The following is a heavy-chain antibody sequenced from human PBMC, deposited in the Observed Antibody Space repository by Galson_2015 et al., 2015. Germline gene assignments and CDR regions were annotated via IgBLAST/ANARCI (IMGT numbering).Heavy chain of an antibody. D-gene: IGHD5-18*01. CDR3: AKDILDSYGYDRREPPGGLDY. CDR2: IGWDGGST. V-gene: IGHV3-43*01. Sequence: SLRLSCAASGFTFDDYTMHWVRQAPGKGLEWVSLIGWDGGSTYYADSVKGRFTISRDNSKNSLYLQMNSLRTEDTALYYCAKDILDSYGYDRREPPGGLDYWGQGTLVTVSS. CDR1: GFTFDDYT. J-gene: IGHJ4*02.